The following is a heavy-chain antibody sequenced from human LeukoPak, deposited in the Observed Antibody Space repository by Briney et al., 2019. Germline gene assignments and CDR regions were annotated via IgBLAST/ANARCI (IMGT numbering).Heavy chain of an antibody. CDR2: ISYDGSNE. J-gene: IGHJ4*02. D-gene: IGHD3-22*01. CDR1: EFTFSSYV. Sequence: GGSLRLSCAASEFTFSSYVMHWVRQAPGKGLEWVAIISYDGSNEYYADSVKGRFTISRDNSKNTLYLQMNSLRAADTAVYYCAKGITMIVVVPGYWGQGTLVTVSS. CDR3: AKGITMIVVVPGY. V-gene: IGHV3-30*04.